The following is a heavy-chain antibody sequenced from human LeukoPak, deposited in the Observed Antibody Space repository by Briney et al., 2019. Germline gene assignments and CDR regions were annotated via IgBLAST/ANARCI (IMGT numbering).Heavy chain of an antibody. V-gene: IGHV1-69*13. Sequence: SVKVSCKASGGTFSSYAISWVRQAPGQGLEWMGGIIPIFGTANYTQKFQGRVTITADESTSTAYMELSSLRSEDTAVYYCATYYYDSSGYYVSDYWGQGTLVTVSS. D-gene: IGHD3-22*01. CDR1: GGTFSSYA. J-gene: IGHJ4*02. CDR3: ATYYYDSSGYYVSDY. CDR2: IIPIFGTA.